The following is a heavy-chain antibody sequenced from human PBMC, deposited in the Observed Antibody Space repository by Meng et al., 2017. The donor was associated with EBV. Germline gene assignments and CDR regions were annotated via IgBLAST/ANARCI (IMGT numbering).Heavy chain of an antibody. V-gene: IGHV1-69*01. J-gene: IGHJ4*02. D-gene: IGHD3-10*01. Sequence: QVQLVQSGAEVKKPGSSVTVSCRTSGGTFRSDAVSWVRQAPGQGLEWMGGLIPMFGAPNYAQKFQGRVTIIADESTSTHTMELNSLRSEDTAMYYCASESGRGYTPDYWGQGTLVTVSS. CDR1: GGTFRSDA. CDR3: ASESGRGYTPDY. CDR2: LIPMFGAP.